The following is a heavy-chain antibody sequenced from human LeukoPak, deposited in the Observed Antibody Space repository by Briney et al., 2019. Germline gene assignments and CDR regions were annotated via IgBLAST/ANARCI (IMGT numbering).Heavy chain of an antibody. D-gene: IGHD3-22*01. CDR1: GFTVSSNY. CDR3: ARHRTWLGYYYGMDV. CDR2: IYYSGST. J-gene: IGHJ6*02. Sequence: GSLRLSCAASGFTVSSNYMGWIRQPPGKGLEWIGSIYYSGSTYYNPSLKSRVTISVDTSKNQFSLKLSSVTAADTAVYYCARHRTWLGYYYGMDVWAKGPRSPSP. V-gene: IGHV4-39*01.